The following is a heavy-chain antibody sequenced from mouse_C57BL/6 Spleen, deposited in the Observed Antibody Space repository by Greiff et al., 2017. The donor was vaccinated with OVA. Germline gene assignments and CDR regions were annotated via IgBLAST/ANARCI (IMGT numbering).Heavy chain of an antibody. D-gene: IGHD2-3*01. CDR1: GYTFTDYN. V-gene: IGHV1-22*01. J-gene: IGHJ2*01. CDR2: INPNSGCT. Sequence: EVQLQQSGPELAKPGASVKLSCKASGYTFTDYNMHWVKQSHGQSLEWIGYINPNSGCTSYNQKFKGKATLTGNKSASTAYMELRSLTSEDSAVYYCARSDGRERVDYWGQGTTLTVSS. CDR3: ARSDGRERVDY.